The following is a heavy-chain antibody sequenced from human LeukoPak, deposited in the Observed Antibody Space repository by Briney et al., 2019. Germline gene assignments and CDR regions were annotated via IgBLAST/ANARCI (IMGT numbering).Heavy chain of an antibody. V-gene: IGHV4-59*08. CDR3: ARQQYSSGWYLFDY. CDR1: SGSISGHY. CDR2: IYYSGGT. Sequence: SETLSLTCTVSSGSISGHYWSWVRQPPGKGLEWIAYIYYSGGTNYNPSLKSRVTISVDTSKNQFSLKLSSVTAADTAVYYCARQQYSSGWYLFDYWGQGTLVTVSS. D-gene: IGHD6-19*01. J-gene: IGHJ4*02.